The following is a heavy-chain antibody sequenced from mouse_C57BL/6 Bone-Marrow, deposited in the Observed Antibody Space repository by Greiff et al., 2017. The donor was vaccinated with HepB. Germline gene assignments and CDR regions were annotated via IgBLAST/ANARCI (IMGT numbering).Heavy chain of an antibody. CDR2: IRLKSDNYAT. V-gene: IGHV6-3*01. J-gene: IGHJ1*03. CDR3: TIYYYGSSYVRYWYFDV. CDR1: GFTFSNYW. Sequence: DVMLVESGGGLVQPGGSMKLSCVASGFTFSNYWMNWVRQSPEKGLEWVAQIRLKSDNYATHYAESVKGRFTISRDDSKSSVYLQMNNLRAEDTGIYYCTIYYYGSSYVRYWYFDVWGTGTTVTVSS. D-gene: IGHD1-1*01.